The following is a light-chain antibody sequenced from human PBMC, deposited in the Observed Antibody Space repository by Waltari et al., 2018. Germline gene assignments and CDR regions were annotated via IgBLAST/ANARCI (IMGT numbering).Light chain of an antibody. J-gene: IGKJ1*01. CDR3: QQYYSPPWT. CDR1: QSLLHSSNNKNY. Sequence: DIVMTQSPDSLAVSLGERATINCKSSQSLLHSSNNKNYLAWYQQKPGQPPELLFYWASTRESGVPDRFSGSGSGTDFTLTISSLQADDVAVFYCQQYYSPPWTFGQGTKVEIK. CDR2: WAS. V-gene: IGKV4-1*01.